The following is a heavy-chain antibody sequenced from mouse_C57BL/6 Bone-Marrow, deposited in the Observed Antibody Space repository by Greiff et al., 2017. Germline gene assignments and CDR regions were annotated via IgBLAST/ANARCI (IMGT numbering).Heavy chain of an antibody. J-gene: IGHJ1*03. D-gene: IGHD3-3*01. CDR1: GYSITSGYY. Sequence: EVKLQESGPGLVKPSQSLSLTCSVTGYSITSGYYWNWIRQFPGNKLEWMGYISYDGSNNYNPSLKNRISITRDTSKNQFFLKLNSVTTEDTATYYCARGGTDYWYFDVWGTGTTVTVSS. V-gene: IGHV3-6*01. CDR3: ARGGTDYWYFDV. CDR2: ISYDGSN.